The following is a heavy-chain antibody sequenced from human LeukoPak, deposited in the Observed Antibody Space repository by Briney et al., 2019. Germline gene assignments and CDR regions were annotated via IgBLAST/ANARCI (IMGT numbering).Heavy chain of an antibody. J-gene: IGHJ3*02. V-gene: IGHV3-53*04. Sequence: GGSLRLSCAASGFTVSSNYMSWVRQAPGKGLEWVSVIYSGGSTYYADSVKGRFTISRHNSKNTLYLQMNNLRAEDTAVYYCARVYRYYDSSGPAAFDIWGQGTMVTVSS. D-gene: IGHD3-22*01. CDR2: IYSGGST. CDR3: ARVYRYYDSSGPAAFDI. CDR1: GFTVSSNY.